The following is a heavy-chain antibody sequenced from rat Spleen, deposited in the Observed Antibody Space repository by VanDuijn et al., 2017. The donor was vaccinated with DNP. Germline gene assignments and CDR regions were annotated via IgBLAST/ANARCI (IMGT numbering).Heavy chain of an antibody. Sequence: EVQLQESGPGLVRPSQSLSLTCSVTGYSITSNYWGWVRRFPGNKMEWVGHITYSGDTSYNPSLKSRISITRDTSKNQFFLQLNSVTTEDTATYYCARWSNFFDYWGQGVMVTVSS. V-gene: IGHV3-1*01. CDR2: ITYSGDT. CDR3: ARWSNFFDY. CDR1: GYSITSNY. J-gene: IGHJ2*01.